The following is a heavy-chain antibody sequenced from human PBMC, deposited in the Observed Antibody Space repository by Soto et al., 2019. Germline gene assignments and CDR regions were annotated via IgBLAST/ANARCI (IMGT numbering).Heavy chain of an antibody. V-gene: IGHV3-23*01. CDR3: AITSRDYYGSSGYP. J-gene: IGHJ5*02. D-gene: IGHD3-22*01. CDR1: GFMFSTTD. Sequence: PGGSLRLSCAASGFMFSTTDMSWVRQAPGKGLEWVTTIEGSGAITYYADSVKGRFIISRDNSKNTLFLQMNSLRAEDTAVYYCAITSRDYYGSSGYPWGQGTQVTVSS. CDR2: IEGSGAIT.